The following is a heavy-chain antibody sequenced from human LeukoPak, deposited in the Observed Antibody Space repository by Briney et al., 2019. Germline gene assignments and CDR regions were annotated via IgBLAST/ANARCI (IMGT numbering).Heavy chain of an antibody. D-gene: IGHD3-22*01. CDR2: IDTGGGDT. J-gene: IGHJ3*02. Sequence: GGSLRLSCAPSGFILNSYWMQWVRHTPGKGVVGVLYIDTGGGDTKYGDSVRGRFTISIDNSKNTLYLQMDSLRVDDTAVYFCARGPYYYDSVGHPDIWGHGTMVTVSS. V-gene: IGHV3-74*01. CDR3: ARGPYYYDSVGHPDI. CDR1: GFILNSYW.